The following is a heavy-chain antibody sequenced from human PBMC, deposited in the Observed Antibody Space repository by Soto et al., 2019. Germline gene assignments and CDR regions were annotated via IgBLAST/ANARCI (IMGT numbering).Heavy chain of an antibody. V-gene: IGHV1-46*01. CDR3: ARAPTPITIFGVVPVYYYGMDV. J-gene: IGHJ6*02. D-gene: IGHD3-3*01. CDR2: INPSGGST. CDR1: GYTFTSYY. Sequence: ASVKVSCKASGYTFTSYYMHWVRQAPGQGLEWMGIINPSGGSTSYAQKFQGRVTMTRDTSTSTVYMELSSLRSEDTAVYYCARAPTPITIFGVVPVYYYGMDVWGQGTTVTVSS.